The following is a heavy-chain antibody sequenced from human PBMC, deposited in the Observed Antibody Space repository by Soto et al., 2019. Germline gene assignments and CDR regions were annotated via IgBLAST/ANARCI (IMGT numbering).Heavy chain of an antibody. J-gene: IGHJ5*02. CDR3: AHRRDSYGSGSSPCGP. D-gene: IGHD3-10*01. CDR1: GFSLSTSGVG. V-gene: IGHV2-5*02. Sequence: SRPTLVNPTQTLTLTCTFSGFSLSTSGVGVGWIRQPPGKALEWLALIYWDDDKRYSPSLKSRLTITKDTSKNQTVLTMTNMDPVDTATYYCAHRRDSYGSGSSPCGPGGQGTLVTGAS. CDR2: IYWDDDK.